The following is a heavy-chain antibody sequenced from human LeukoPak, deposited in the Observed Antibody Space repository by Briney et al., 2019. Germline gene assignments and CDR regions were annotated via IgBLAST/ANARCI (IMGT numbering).Heavy chain of an antibody. CDR1: GFTFSSYI. V-gene: IGHV3-21*01. Sequence: GGSLRLSCAASGFTFSSYIMNWVRQAPGKALEWVSAITGNGSSIYYSGPLKGRFTISRDNAKNSVYLHMNSLRAEDTAVYYGARVSESEWNFDLWGRGTLVTVSS. CDR2: ITGNGSSI. CDR3: ARVSESEWNFDL. D-gene: IGHD1-14*01. J-gene: IGHJ2*01.